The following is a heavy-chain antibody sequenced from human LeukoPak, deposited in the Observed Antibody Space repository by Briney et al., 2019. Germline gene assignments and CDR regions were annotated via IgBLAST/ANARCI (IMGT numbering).Heavy chain of an antibody. J-gene: IGHJ4*02. V-gene: IGHV1-2*02. D-gene: IGHD5-18*01. Sequence: ASMKVSCKSSGYTFTGYYMHWVRQAPGQGLEWMRWINPNTGGINYAQKFQGRVTMTRDTSISAAYMELSRLRSDDTAVYYCARDPYSNYFDYWGQGTLVTVSS. CDR2: INPNTGGI. CDR3: ARDPYSNYFDY. CDR1: GYTFTGYY.